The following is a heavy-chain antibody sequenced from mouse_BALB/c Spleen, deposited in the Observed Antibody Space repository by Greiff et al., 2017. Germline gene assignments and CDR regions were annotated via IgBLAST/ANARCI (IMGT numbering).Heavy chain of an antibody. V-gene: IGHV1-62-2*01. D-gene: IGHD1-1*01. CDR1: GYTFTEYI. J-gene: IGHJ1*01. Sequence: LLESGAGLVKPGASVKLSCKASGYTFTEYIIHWVKQRSGQGLEWIGWFYPGSGSIKYNEKFKDKATLTADKSSSTVYMELSRLTSEDSAVYFCARHEEGDYGRWYFDVWGAGTTVTVSS. CDR2: FYPGSGSI. CDR3: ARHEEGDYGRWYFDV.